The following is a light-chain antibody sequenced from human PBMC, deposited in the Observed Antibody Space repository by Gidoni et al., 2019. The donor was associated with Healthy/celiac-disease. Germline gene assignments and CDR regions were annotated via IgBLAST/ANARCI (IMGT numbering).Light chain of an antibody. Sequence: ELLFTQSPGTLSLSPGERATLSCRASQSVSSSYLAWYQQKPGQAPRLLIYGASSRATGIPDRFSGSGSGTDFTLTISRLEPEDFAVYYCQQYGSSPYTFXQXTKPEIK. V-gene: IGKV3-20*01. J-gene: IGKJ2*01. CDR1: QSVSSSY. CDR2: GAS. CDR3: QQYGSSPYT.